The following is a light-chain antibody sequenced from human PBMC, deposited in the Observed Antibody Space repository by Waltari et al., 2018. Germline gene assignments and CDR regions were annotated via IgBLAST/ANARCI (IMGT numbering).Light chain of an antibody. CDR3: QRYGSSSLT. V-gene: IGKV3-20*01. Sequence: EIVLTQSPGTLSLSPGERATLSCRAIQNVSSSYLAWYQQKPGQAPRLLIYGASSRATGIPDRFSGSGSGTDFTLTISRLEPEDFAVFYCQRYGSSSLTFGGGTKVGIK. CDR2: GAS. J-gene: IGKJ4*01. CDR1: QNVSSSY.